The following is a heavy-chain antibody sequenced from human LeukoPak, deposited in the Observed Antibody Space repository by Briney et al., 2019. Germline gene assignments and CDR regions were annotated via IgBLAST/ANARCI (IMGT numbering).Heavy chain of an antibody. Sequence: ASVTVSCKVSGYTLTELSMHWVRQAPGKGLEWMGGFDPEDGETIYAQKFQGRVTMTEDTSTDTAYMELSSLRSEDTAVYYCATLGYCSGGSCSKWHFDYWGQGTLVTVSS. CDR3: ATLGYCSGGSCSKWHFDY. CDR2: FDPEDGET. V-gene: IGHV1-24*01. CDR1: GYTLTELS. J-gene: IGHJ4*02. D-gene: IGHD2-15*01.